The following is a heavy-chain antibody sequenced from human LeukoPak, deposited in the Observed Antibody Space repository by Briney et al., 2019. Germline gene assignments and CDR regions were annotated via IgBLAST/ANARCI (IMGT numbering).Heavy chain of an antibody. CDR2: IYYSGST. CDR3: ARGRDYYDSSGYGY. V-gene: IGHV4-59*01. CDR1: GGSISNYY. J-gene: IGHJ4*02. D-gene: IGHD3-22*01. Sequence: SETLSLTCTVSGGSISNYYWSWIRQPPGKGLEWIGYIYYSGSTNYNPSLKSRVTISVDTSKNQFSLKLSSVTAADTAVYYCARGRDYYDSSGYGYWGQGTLVTVSS.